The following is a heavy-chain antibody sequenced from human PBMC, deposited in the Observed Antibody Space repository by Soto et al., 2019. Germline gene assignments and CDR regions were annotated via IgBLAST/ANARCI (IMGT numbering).Heavy chain of an antibody. D-gene: IGHD3-10*01. Sequence: SETLSLTCAVSGGSFSGYYWSWIRQPPGKGLEWIGEIYHSGSTNYNPSLKSRVTISVDTSKNQFSLKLSSVTAADAAVYYGARGEWYGELPKEVHYGMDVWGQGTTVTVSS. J-gene: IGHJ6*02. CDR2: IYHSGST. V-gene: IGHV4-34*01. CDR1: GGSFSGYY. CDR3: ARGEWYGELPKEVHYGMDV.